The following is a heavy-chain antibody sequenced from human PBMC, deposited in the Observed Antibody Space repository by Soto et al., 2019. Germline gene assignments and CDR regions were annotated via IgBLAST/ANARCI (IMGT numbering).Heavy chain of an antibody. CDR1: GFTFSSYG. V-gene: IGHV3-30*18. J-gene: IGHJ4*02. CDR3: AKGSTAMTYFDY. D-gene: IGHD5-18*01. Sequence: QVQLVESGGSVVQPGRSLRLSCAASGFTFSSYGMHWVRQAPGKGLEWVAVISYDGSNKYYADSVKGRFTISRDNSKNTLYRQMNSRRAEDTAVYYRAKGSTAMTYFDYWGQGTLVTVSS. CDR2: ISYDGSNK.